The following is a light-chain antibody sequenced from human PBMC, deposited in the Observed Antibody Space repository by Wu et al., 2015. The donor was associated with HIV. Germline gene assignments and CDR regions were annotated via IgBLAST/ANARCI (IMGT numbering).Light chain of an antibody. CDR1: QSVNIN. CDR3: QQSGSSPRT. Sequence: TQSPVTLSVSPGERATLSCRASQSVNINLAWYQQKPGQAPRLLIYGASTRATGIPDRFSGSGSGTDFTLTISRLEPEDFAVYYCQQSGSSPRTFGQGTKVEIK. CDR2: GAS. J-gene: IGKJ1*01. V-gene: IGKV3-20*01.